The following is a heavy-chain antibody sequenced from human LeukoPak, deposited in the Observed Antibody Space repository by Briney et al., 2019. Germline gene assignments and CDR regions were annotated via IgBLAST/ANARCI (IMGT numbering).Heavy chain of an antibody. CDR2: ISGSGGST. Sequence: GGSLRLSRAVSGFTFSSYVMSWVRQAPGKGLEWVSAISGSGGSTYYADSVKGRFTISRDNSKNTLYLQMNSLRDEDTAVYCCAKFEFGFWGQGTLVTVSS. V-gene: IGHV3-23*01. J-gene: IGHJ4*02. D-gene: IGHD3-16*01. CDR3: AKFEFGF. CDR1: GFTFSSYV.